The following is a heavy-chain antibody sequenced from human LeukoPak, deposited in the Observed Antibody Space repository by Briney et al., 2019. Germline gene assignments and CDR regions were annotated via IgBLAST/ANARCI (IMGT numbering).Heavy chain of an antibody. J-gene: IGHJ4*02. CDR1: GGSISSYY. CDR3: ARDGQLGVQDY. CDR2: IYYSGST. D-gene: IGHD6-13*01. V-gene: IGHV4-59*01. Sequence: SETLSLTCTVSGGSISSYYWSWIRQPPGKGLEWIGYIYYSGSTNYNPSLKNRVAISVDTSKNQFSLKLSSVTAADTAVYYCARDGQLGVQDYWGQGTLVTVSS.